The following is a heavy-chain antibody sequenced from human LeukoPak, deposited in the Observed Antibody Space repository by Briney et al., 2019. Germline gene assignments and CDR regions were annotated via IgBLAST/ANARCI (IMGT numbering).Heavy chain of an antibody. CDR1: GDSVSSNSAA. CDR3: ARGKSGIAAPATLDY. D-gene: IGHD6-13*01. Sequence: SQTLSLTCAISGDSVSSNSAAWNWIRQSPSRGLEWLGRTYYRSKWYNDYAVSVNSRITINPNTSTNQFSLQLNSVTPEDTAVYYCARGKSGIAAPATLDYWGQGTLVTVSS. V-gene: IGHV6-1*01. CDR2: TYYRSKWYN. J-gene: IGHJ4*02.